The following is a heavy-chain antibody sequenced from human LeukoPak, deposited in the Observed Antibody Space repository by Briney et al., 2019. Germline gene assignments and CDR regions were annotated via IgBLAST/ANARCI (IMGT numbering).Heavy chain of an antibody. Sequence: GGSLRLSCAASGFTFRNCVIHWVRQAPGKGLEWVAVTSSDLNVKLYADSVKGRFTISRDNSRSTLYLQMNSLRPEDTAIYYCAREGYYGSGSPPSLYFDYWGQGTLVTVSS. CDR1: GFTFRNCV. V-gene: IGHV3-30-3*01. CDR2: TSSDLNVK. CDR3: AREGYYGSGSPPSLYFDY. J-gene: IGHJ4*02. D-gene: IGHD3-10*01.